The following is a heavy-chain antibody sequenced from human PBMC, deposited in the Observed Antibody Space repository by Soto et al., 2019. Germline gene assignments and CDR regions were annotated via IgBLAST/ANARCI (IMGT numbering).Heavy chain of an antibody. V-gene: IGHV3-74*01. CDR2: INSDGSST. D-gene: IGHD3-22*01. CDR3: ARGRTPYYYDSSDY. Sequence: GXSLRLSCAASGFTFSSYWLHWFRQAPGKGLVWVSRINSDGSSTYYADSVKGRFTISRDNAKNTLYLQMNSLRAEDTAVYYCARGRTPYYYDSSDYWGQGTLVTVSS. J-gene: IGHJ4*02. CDR1: GFTFSSYW.